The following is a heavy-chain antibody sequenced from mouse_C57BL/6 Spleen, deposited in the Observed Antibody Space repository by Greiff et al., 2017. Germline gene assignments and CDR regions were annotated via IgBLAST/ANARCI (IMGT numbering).Heavy chain of an antibody. V-gene: IGHV5-16*01. CDR3: ARDRGYYGTYYFDY. CDR1: GFTFSDYY. CDR2: INYDGSST. Sequence: DVKLVESEGGLVQPGSSMKLSCTASGFTFSDYYMAWVRQVPEKGLEWVANINYDGSSTYYLDSLKSRFIISRDNAKNILYLQMSSLKSEDTATYYCARDRGYYGTYYFDYWGQGTTLTVSS. D-gene: IGHD1-1*01. J-gene: IGHJ2*01.